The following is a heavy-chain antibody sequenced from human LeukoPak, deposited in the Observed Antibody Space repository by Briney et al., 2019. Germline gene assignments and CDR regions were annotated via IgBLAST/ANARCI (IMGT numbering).Heavy chain of an antibody. CDR3: ARGELELAFDY. J-gene: IGHJ4*02. CDR1: GGSISSSSYY. D-gene: IGHD1-7*01. Sequence: SETLSLTCTVSGGSISSSSYYWGWICQPPGKGLEWIGSIYYSGSTYYNPSLESRVTISVDTSKNQFSLKLSSVTAADTAVYYCARGELELAFDYWGQGTLVTVSS. V-gene: IGHV4-39*07. CDR2: IYYSGST.